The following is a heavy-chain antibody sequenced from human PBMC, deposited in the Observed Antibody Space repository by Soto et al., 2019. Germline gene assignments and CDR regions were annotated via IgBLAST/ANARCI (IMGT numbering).Heavy chain of an antibody. CDR1: GGSISSGGYY. D-gene: IGHD2-8*01. V-gene: IGHV4-31*03. J-gene: IGHJ6*02. CDR3: ARAFHFNRILYGDYGMDV. Sequence: PSETLSLTCTVSGGSISSGGYYWSWIRQHPGKGLEWIGYIYYSGSTYYNPSLKSRVTISVDTSKNQFSLKLSSVTAADTAVYYCARAFHFNRILYGDYGMDVWGQGTTVTVSS. CDR2: IYYSGST.